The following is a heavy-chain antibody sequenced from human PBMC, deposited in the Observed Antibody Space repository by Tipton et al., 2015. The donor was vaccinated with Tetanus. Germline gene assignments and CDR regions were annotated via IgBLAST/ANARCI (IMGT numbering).Heavy chain of an antibody. CDR2: ITSGGGTV. CDR3: ARERRGGHFDY. CDR1: GFTFSDYY. Sequence: GSLRLSCAASGFTFSDYYMSWIRQAPGKGLEWVSYITSGGGTVYYADSVKGRFTISRDNAKNSLYLQMSSLRAEDTAVYFCARERRGGHFDYWGQGTLVTVSS. J-gene: IGHJ4*02. D-gene: IGHD4-23*01. V-gene: IGHV3-11*01.